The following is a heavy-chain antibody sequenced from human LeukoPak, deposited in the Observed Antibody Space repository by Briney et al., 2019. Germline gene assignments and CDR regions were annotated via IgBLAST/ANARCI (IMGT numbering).Heavy chain of an antibody. CDR2: MNPNSGNT. CDR3: AADWITMIEGSYAFDI. V-gene: IGHV1-8*03. Sequence: ASVKVSCKASGYTFTSYDINWVRQATGQGLEWMGWMNPNSGNTGYAQKFQGRVTITRDMSTSTAYMELSSLRSEDTAVYYCAADWITMIEGSYAFDIWGQGTMVTVSS. J-gene: IGHJ3*02. CDR1: GYTFTSYD. D-gene: IGHD3-22*01.